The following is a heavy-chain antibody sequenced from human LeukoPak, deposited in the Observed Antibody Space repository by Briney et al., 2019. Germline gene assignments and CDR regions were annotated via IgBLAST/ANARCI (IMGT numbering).Heavy chain of an antibody. CDR3: ARLSIKWELVPFDY. CDR2: ISSSSSYI. V-gene: IGHV3-21*01. D-gene: IGHD1-26*01. Sequence: PGGSLRLSCAASGFTFSSYSMNWVRQAPGKGLEWVSSISSSSSYIYYADSVKGRFTISRDNAKNSLYLQMNSLRAEDTAVYYCARLSIKWELVPFDYWGQGTLVTVSS. J-gene: IGHJ4*02. CDR1: GFTFSSYS.